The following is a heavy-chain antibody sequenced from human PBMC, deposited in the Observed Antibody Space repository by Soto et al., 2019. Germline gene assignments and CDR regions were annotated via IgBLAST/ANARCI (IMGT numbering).Heavy chain of an antibody. CDR2: MNPNSGNT. CDR3: ARDLTPVDV. V-gene: IGHV1-8*01. Sequence: QVQMVQSGAEVMKPGASVKVSCKASGYTFTSYDINWVRQATGQGLEWMGWMNPNSGNTGYAQKFQGRGTMTRNTSISKAYMELSSLRADDTDVYYCARDLTPVDVWGQVPTVTVSS. CDR1: GYTFTSYD. J-gene: IGHJ6*02.